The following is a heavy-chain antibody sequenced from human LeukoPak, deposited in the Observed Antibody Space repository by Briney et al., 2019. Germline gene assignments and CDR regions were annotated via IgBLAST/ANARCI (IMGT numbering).Heavy chain of an antibody. J-gene: IGHJ3*02. V-gene: IGHV3-48*03. CDR1: GFTFSSYE. CDR2: ISSSGSII. Sequence: PGGSLRLSCAASGFTFSSYEMNWVRQAPGKGLEWVSYISSSGSIIYYADSVKGRFTISRDNAKNSLYLQMNSLRAEDTAVYYCASIGRVTEVVNIWGQGTMVIVSS. CDR3: ASIGRVTEVVNI. D-gene: IGHD2-21*01.